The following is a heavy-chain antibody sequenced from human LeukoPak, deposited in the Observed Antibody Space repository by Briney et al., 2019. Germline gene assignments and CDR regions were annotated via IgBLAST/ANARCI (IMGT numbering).Heavy chain of an antibody. Sequence: VASVKVSCKASGYTFTGYYMHWVRQAPGQGLEWMGIINPSGGSTSYAQKFQGRVTMTRDMSTSTVYMELSSLRSEDTAVYYCARAANYDSSGYYPDYWGQGTLVTVSS. CDR2: INPSGGST. CDR1: GYTFTGYY. D-gene: IGHD3-22*01. V-gene: IGHV1-46*01. CDR3: ARAANYDSSGYYPDY. J-gene: IGHJ4*02.